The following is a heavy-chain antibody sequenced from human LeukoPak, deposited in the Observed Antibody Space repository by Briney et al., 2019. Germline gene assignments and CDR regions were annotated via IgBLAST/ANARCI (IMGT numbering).Heavy chain of an antibody. CDR3: ARGISGYGYYYGMDV. D-gene: IGHD5-18*01. J-gene: IGHJ6*02. V-gene: IGHV1-69*13. CDR2: IIPIFGTA. CDR1: GGTLSSYA. Sequence: SVKVSCKASGGTLSSYAISWVRQAPGQGLEWMGGIIPIFGTANYAQKFQGRVTITADESTSTAYMELSSLRSEDTAVYYCARGISGYGYYYGMDVWGQGTTVTVSS.